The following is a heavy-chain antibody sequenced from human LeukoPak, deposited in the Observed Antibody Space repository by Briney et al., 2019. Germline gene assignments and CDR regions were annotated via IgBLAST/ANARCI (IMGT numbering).Heavy chain of an antibody. J-gene: IGHJ5*02. D-gene: IGHD6-25*01. CDR1: GFTFSSYW. CDR2: IKQDGSEK. V-gene: IGHV3-7*01. CDR3: ARLPYSSGWLLNWFDP. Sequence: GESLKISCAASGFTFSSYWMSWVRQAPGKGLEWVANIKQDGSEKYYVDSVKGRFTISRDNAKNSLYLQMNSLRAEDTAVYYCARLPYSSGWLLNWFDPWGQGTLVTVSS.